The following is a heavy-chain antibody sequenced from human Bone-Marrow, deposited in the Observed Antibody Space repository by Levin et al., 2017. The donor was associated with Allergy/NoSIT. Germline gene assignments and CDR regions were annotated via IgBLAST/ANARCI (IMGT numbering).Heavy chain of an antibody. J-gene: IGHJ5*02. CDR1: GFTFSSFA. D-gene: IGHD2-15*01. V-gene: IGHV3-30-3*01. Sequence: GGSLRLSCAASGFTFSSFAMHWVRQAPGKGLEWVAFISYDGSNKYYADAVKGRFTISRDNSKNTLYLQMDSLRPEDTAVDYCARGGVVVVPATLDYDWFDPWGQGTQVTVSS. CDR3: ARGGVVVVPATLDYDWFDP. CDR2: ISYDGSNK.